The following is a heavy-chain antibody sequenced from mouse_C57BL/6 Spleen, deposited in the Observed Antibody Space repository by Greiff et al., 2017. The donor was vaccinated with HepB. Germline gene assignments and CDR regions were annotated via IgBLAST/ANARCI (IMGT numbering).Heavy chain of an antibody. CDR1: GFTFSDYY. J-gene: IGHJ1*03. D-gene: IGHD2-4*01. Sequence: EVKLVESEGGLVQPGSSMKLSCTASGFTFSDYYMAWVRQVPEKGLEWVANINYDGSSTYYLDSLKSRFIISRDNAKNILYLQMSSLKSEDTATYYCVREDYDRYFDVWGTGTTVTVSS. CDR2: INYDGSST. CDR3: VREDYDRYFDV. V-gene: IGHV5-16*01.